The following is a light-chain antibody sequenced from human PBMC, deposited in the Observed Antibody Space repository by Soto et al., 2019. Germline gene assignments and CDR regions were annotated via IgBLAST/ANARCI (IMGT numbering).Light chain of an antibody. CDR2: GAS. CDR3: HQYGSSPPYT. CDR1: QSVSSAY. Sequence: IVLTQSPGTLSLSPGERATLSCRASQSVSSAYLAWCQQKPGQAPRLLIYGASSRATGIPDRFSGSGSGTDFTLTISRLEPEDFAVYYCHQYGSSPPYTFGQGTQLEIK. J-gene: IGKJ2*01. V-gene: IGKV3-20*01.